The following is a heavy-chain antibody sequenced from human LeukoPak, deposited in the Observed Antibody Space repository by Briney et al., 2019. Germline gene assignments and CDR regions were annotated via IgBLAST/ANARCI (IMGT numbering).Heavy chain of an antibody. Sequence: ASVKVSCKASGYTFTSYDINWVRQATGQGLEWMGWMNPDSGNTGYAQKFQGRLTMTRDTSTSTVYMELSSLRSEDTAVYYCAGDRDHSGFYYFDYWGQGTLVTVSS. D-gene: IGHD2-21*02. CDR3: AGDRDHSGFYYFDY. V-gene: IGHV1-8*01. CDR1: GYTFTSYD. J-gene: IGHJ4*02. CDR2: MNPDSGNT.